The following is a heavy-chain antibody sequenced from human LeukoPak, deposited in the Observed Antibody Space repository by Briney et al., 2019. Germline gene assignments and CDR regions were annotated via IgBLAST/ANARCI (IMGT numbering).Heavy chain of an antibody. V-gene: IGHV1-69*04. Sequence: ASVKVSCKASGYTFTSYGISWVRQAPGQGLEWMGRIIPILGIANYAQKFQGRVTITADKSTSTAYMELSSLRSEDTAVYYCARDGSYGDYVVYWGQGTLVTVSS. CDR1: GYTFTSYG. CDR2: IIPILGIA. D-gene: IGHD4-17*01. J-gene: IGHJ4*02. CDR3: ARDGSYGDYVVY.